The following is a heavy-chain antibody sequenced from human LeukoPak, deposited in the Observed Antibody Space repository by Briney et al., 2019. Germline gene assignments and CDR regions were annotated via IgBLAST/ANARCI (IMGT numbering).Heavy chain of an antibody. V-gene: IGHV4-61*02. CDR2: IHISGST. CDR1: GGSINSGSYS. Sequence: SETLSLTCTVSGGSINSGSYSWTWIRQRAGRGLEWIGRIHISGSTDYTPSLKSRVTISVDTSKNQFSLKLSSVTAADTAVYYCARADRSGYFGNVVAFDIWGQGTMVTVSS. J-gene: IGHJ3*02. CDR3: ARADRSGYFGNVVAFDI. D-gene: IGHD3-22*01.